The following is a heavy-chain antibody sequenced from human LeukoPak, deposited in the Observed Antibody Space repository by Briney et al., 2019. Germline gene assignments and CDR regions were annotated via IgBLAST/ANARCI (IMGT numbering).Heavy chain of an antibody. CDR3: ATVASSGGFDY. J-gene: IGHJ4*02. V-gene: IGHV1-18*04. CDR1: GYSFTNYN. CDR2: ISAYNGNT. D-gene: IGHD6-25*01. Sequence: ASVKVSCKTSGYSFTNYNLHWVRQAPGQGLEWMGWISAYNGNTHYAQKLQGRVTMTEDTSTDTAYMELSSLRSEDTAVYYCATVASSGGFDYWGQGTLVTVSS.